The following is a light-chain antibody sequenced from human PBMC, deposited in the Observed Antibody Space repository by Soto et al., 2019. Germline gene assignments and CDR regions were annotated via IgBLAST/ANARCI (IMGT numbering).Light chain of an antibody. Sequence: EIVLTQSPGTLSLSPGDRATLSCGVSLSVSSSSLAWYQQTPGQAPRLLFYGASSRATGIPDRFIGSGSGTDFTLTISRLEPEDFAVYYCQQYGSAPNAFGQGTRLEIK. CDR2: GAS. V-gene: IGKV3-20*01. CDR3: QQYGSAPNA. J-gene: IGKJ5*01. CDR1: LSVSSSS.